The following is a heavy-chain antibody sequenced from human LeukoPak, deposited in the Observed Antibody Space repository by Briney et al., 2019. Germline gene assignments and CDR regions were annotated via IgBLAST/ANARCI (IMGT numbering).Heavy chain of an antibody. D-gene: IGHD2-2*01. J-gene: IGHJ5*02. V-gene: IGHV3-7*01. CDR2: IKQDGSEK. CDR1: GFTFNRYW. CDR3: VREDDTKVPAQRGDWFDP. Sequence: GGSLRLSCVVSGFTFNRYWMTWVRQAPGKGLEWVANIKQDGSEKNYVDSVKGRFTIFRDNAKDSLYLQMNSLRVEDTAVYYCVREDDTKVPAQRGDWFDPWGQGTLVTFSS.